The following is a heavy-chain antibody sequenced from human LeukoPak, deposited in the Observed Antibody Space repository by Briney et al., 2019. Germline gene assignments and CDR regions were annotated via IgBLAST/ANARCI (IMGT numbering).Heavy chain of an antibody. D-gene: IGHD6-19*01. CDR2: IYYSGST. Sequence: SETLSLTRTVSGGSISSSSYYWGWIRQPPGKGLEWIGSIYYSGSTYYNPSLKSRVTISVDTSKNQFSLKLSSVTAADTAVYYCARRGRYSSTMRGFDPWGQGTLVTVSS. CDR1: GGSISSSSYY. V-gene: IGHV4-39*07. J-gene: IGHJ5*02. CDR3: ARRGRYSSTMRGFDP.